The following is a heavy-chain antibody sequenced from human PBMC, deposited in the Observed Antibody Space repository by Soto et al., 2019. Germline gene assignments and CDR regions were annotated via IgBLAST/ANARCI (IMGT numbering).Heavy chain of an antibody. CDR3: AKDRRVVAVAAPFDY. J-gene: IGHJ4*02. D-gene: IGHD6-19*01. Sequence: QVQLVESGGGVVQPGRSLRLSCAASGFTFSSYGMHWVRQAPGKGLEWVAVISYDGSNKYYADSVKGRFTISRDNSKNTLYLQMSSLRAEATAVYYCAKDRRVVAVAAPFDYWGQGTLVTVSS. CDR1: GFTFSSYG. V-gene: IGHV3-30*18. CDR2: ISYDGSNK.